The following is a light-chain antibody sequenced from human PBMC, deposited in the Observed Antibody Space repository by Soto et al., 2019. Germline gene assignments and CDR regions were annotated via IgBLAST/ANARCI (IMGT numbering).Light chain of an antibody. CDR1: QDINSW. CDR3: QQYNIYPLT. CDR2: VAS. V-gene: IGKV1D-16*01. Sequence: DVQMTQSXXXXSASVGDRVTITCRASQDINSWLAWYQQKPGKAPKSLIYVASSLQTGVPLRFSGSGSGTVFTLTISSLQPEDSATYYCQQYNIYPLTFGGGTKVEIK. J-gene: IGKJ4*01.